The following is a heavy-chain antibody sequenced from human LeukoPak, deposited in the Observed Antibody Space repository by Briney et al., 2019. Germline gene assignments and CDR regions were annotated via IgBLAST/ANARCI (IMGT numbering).Heavy chain of an antibody. CDR2: VYRAGRT. V-gene: IGHV3-53*01. CDR1: GFTVSSNY. J-gene: IGHJ6*02. CDR3: ARDLEVRGGAAAGRPYYYYYAMDV. D-gene: IGHD6-13*01. Sequence: GGSERLSCAASGFTVSSNYMSWVRQAPGKGLEWVSVVYRAGRTYYADSVKGRFTISRDNSKNTMYLQMNSLRAEDTAVYYCARDLEVRGGAAAGRPYYYYYAMDVWGQGTTVTVSS.